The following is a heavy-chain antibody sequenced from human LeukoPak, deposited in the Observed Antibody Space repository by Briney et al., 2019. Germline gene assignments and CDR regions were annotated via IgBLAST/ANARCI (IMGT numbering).Heavy chain of an antibody. CDR1: GFMFSSYG. D-gene: IGHD3-10*01. J-gene: IGHJ4*02. CDR2: IRYDGSNK. Sequence: GGSLRLSCAASGFMFSSYGMHWVRQAPGKGLEWVSFIRYDGSNKYYPDSAKGRITISRDNSKNTLYLQMNSLRAEDTAVYYCAKVLYGSGSYLPLDYWGQGTLVTVSS. V-gene: IGHV3-30*02. CDR3: AKVLYGSGSYLPLDY.